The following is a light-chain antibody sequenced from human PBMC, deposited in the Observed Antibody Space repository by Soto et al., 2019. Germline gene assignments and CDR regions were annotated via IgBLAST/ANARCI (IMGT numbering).Light chain of an antibody. J-gene: IGLJ2*01. CDR1: SSDVGGHNY. V-gene: IGLV2-8*01. CDR3: SSYAGINTLV. CDR2: EVT. Sequence: QYALTQPPSASGSPGQSVTISCTGTSSDVGGHNYVSWYQQRPGKAPKLIIYEVTQRPSGVSDRFSGSKSGNTATLTVSGLQAEDEADYHCSSYAGINTLVFGGGTKLTVL.